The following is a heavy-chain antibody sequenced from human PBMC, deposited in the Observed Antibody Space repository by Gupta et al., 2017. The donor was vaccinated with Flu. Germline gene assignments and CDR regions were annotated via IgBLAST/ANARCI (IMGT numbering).Heavy chain of an antibody. D-gene: IGHD3-16*01. CDR3: AREGAGDWPFDY. J-gene: IGHJ4*02. V-gene: IGHV3-48*03. CDR1: GFTFSSYE. CDR2: ISSSGSPI. Sequence: EVQLVESGGGLVQPGGSLRLSCAASGFTFSSYEMNWVRQAPGKGLEWVSYISSSGSPIYYADSVKGRFTISRDSAKNSLYLQMNSLRAEDTAGDYCAREGAGDWPFDYWGQGTLGTVSS.